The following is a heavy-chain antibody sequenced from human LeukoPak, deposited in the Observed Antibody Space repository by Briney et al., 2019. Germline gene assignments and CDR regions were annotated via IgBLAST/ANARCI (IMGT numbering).Heavy chain of an antibody. Sequence: GRSLRLSCAASGFTFSSYAMHWVRQAPGKGLEWVAVISYDGSNKYYADSVKGRFTISRDNSKNTLYLQMNSLRAEDTAVYYCARAALGYDFWSGTAPDFTPFDYWGQGTLVTVSS. CDR1: GFTFSSYA. J-gene: IGHJ4*02. V-gene: IGHV3-30*01. CDR2: ISYDGSNK. CDR3: ARAALGYDFWSGTAPDFTPFDY. D-gene: IGHD3-3*01.